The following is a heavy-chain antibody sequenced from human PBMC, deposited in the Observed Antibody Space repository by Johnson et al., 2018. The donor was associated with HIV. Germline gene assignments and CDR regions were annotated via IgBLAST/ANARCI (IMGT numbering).Heavy chain of an antibody. Sequence: VQLVESGGGVVQPGRSLRLSCAASGFTFSIYAMYWVRQAPGKGLEWVAVISYDGNKKYYADSVKGRFTISRDNSKNTLYLQMNSLRAEDTALYYCARESDLVSAFDFWGQGTMVTVSS. CDR3: ARESDLVSAFDF. D-gene: IGHD3-3*01. V-gene: IGHV3-30-3*01. J-gene: IGHJ3*01. CDR1: GFTFSIYA. CDR2: ISYDGNKK.